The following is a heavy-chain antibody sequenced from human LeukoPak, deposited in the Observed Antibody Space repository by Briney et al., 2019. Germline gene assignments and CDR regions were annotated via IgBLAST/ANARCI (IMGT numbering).Heavy chain of an antibody. D-gene: IGHD1-7*01. CDR2: MNPNSGNT. Sequence: ASVKASCKASVYTFTSYDIIWARQATGQGLEWMGWMNPNSGNTGYAQKFQGRVTITRNTSISTAYMELSSLRSEDTAVYYCALVPPRLELRGAFDIWGQGTMVTVSS. CDR1: VYTFTSYD. J-gene: IGHJ3*02. V-gene: IGHV1-8*03. CDR3: ALVPPRLELRGAFDI.